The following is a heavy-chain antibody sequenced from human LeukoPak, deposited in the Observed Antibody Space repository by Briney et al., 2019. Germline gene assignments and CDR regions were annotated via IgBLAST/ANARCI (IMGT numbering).Heavy chain of an antibody. CDR2: ISGSGSST. J-gene: IGHJ4*02. CDR3: AKDIAVAGTYYFDY. V-gene: IGHV3-23*01. CDR1: GFTFSSYA. Sequence: GGSLRLSCAASGFTFSSYAMSWFRQAPGKGLESVSAISGSGSSTYYADSVKGRSTISRDNSKNTLYLQMNSLRAEDTAVYYCAKDIAVAGTYYFDYWGQGTLVTVSS. D-gene: IGHD6-19*01.